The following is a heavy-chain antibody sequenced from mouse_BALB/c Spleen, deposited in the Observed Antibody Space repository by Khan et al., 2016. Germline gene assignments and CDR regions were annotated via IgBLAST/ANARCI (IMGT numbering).Heavy chain of an antibody. V-gene: IGHV1S136*01. D-gene: IGHD2-3*01. CDR2: VNPYNDGT. CDR1: GYTFTNYV. CDR3: ARRDGYYWYFDV. J-gene: IGHJ1*01. Sequence: VRLQQSGPELAKPGASVKMSCKASGYTFTNYVMHWVKQKPGQGLEWIGYVNPYNDGTKYNEKFKAKATLTSDKTSRTAYMELSSLTAEDSAVFYSARRDGYYWYFDVWGAGTTVTVSS.